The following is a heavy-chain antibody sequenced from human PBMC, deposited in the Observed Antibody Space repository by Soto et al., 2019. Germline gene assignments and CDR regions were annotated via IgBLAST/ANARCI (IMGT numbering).Heavy chain of an antibody. J-gene: IGHJ6*02. V-gene: IGHV1-69*13. CDR1: GGTFSSYA. CDR2: IIPIFGTA. CDR3: ARGPPGRRYYYYYGMDV. D-gene: IGHD3-10*01. Sequence: AGKVSCKDSGGTFSSYAISWVRQAPGQGLEWMGGIIPIFGTANYAQKFQGRVTITADESTSTAYMELSSLRSEDTVVYYCARGPPGRRYYYYYGMDVWGQGTTVTVSS.